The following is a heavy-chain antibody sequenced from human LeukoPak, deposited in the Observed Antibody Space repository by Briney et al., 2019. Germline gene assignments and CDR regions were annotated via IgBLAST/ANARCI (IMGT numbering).Heavy chain of an antibody. D-gene: IGHD6-13*01. Sequence: QPGRSLRLSCAASGFTFDDYAMHWVRQAPGKGLEWVSGISWNSGSIGYADSVKGRFTISRDNAKNSLYLQMNSLRAEDTALYYCAKAHIRFSSSWYGSFDYWGQGTLVTVSS. CDR1: GFTFDDYA. CDR3: AKAHIRFSSSWYGSFDY. CDR2: ISWNSGSI. V-gene: IGHV3-9*01. J-gene: IGHJ4*02.